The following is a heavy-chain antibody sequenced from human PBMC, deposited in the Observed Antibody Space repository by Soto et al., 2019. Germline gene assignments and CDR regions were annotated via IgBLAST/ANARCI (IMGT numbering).Heavy chain of an antibody. CDR3: ARELLERATIRRVGVYAFDI. Sequence: EASVKVSCKASGGTFSSYAISWVRQAPGQGLEWMGGIIPIFGTANYAQKFQGRVTITADESTSTAYMELSSLRSEDTAVYYCARELLERATIRRVGVYAFDIGAQGKMVTVSS. CDR2: IIPIFGTA. V-gene: IGHV1-69*13. CDR1: GGTFSSYA. D-gene: IGHD5-12*01. J-gene: IGHJ3*02.